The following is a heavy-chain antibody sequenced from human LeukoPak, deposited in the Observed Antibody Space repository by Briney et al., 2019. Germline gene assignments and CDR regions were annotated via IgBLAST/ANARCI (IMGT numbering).Heavy chain of an antibody. Sequence: SETLSLTCAVYGGSFSGYYWSWTRQPPGKGLEWIGEINHSGSTNYNPSLKSRVTISVDTSKNQFSLKLSSVTAADTAVYYCARGLTYYYGSGSLQYYYYYGMDVWGKGTTVTVSS. V-gene: IGHV4-34*01. CDR3: ARGLTYYYGSGSLQYYYYYGMDV. CDR1: GGSFSGYY. CDR2: INHSGST. D-gene: IGHD3-10*01. J-gene: IGHJ6*04.